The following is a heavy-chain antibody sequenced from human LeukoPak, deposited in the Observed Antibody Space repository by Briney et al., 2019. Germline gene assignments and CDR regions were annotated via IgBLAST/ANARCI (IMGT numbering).Heavy chain of an antibody. CDR1: GFTFSSYG. D-gene: IGHD6-19*01. V-gene: IGHV3-30*02. J-gene: IGHJ3*02. CDR2: IRYDGSNK. CDR3: ARDKAVAGTVAFDI. Sequence: PGGSLRLSCAASGFTFSSYGMHWVRQAPGKGLEWVAFIRYDGSNKYYADSVKGRFTTSRDNAKNSLYLQMNSLRAEDTAVYYCARDKAVAGTVAFDIWGQGTMVTVSS.